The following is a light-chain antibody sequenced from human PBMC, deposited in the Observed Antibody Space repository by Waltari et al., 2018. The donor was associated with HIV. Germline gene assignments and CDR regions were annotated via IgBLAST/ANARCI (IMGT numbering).Light chain of an antibody. V-gene: IGLV1-40*01. CDR2: GST. Sequence: QSVLTQPPSVSGAPGQGVTISCTGGSSNIGAGFDVHWYQQFPGTAPKLLIYGSTNRQSGVPDRVSGSKSGTSASLAIVGLQAEDEADYYCQSYDSSLSGWVFGGGTKLTVL. CDR3: QSYDSSLSGWV. CDR1: SSNIGAGFD. J-gene: IGLJ3*02.